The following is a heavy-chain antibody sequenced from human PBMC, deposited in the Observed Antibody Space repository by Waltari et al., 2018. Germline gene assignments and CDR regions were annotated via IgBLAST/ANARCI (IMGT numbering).Heavy chain of an antibody. Sequence: QVQLVQSGAEVKKPGSSVKVSCKASGGTFSSYAISWVRQAPGQGLEWMGRIIPIFGTANYAQKFQGRVTITADKSTSTAYMELSSVTAADTAVYYCARQMVAGSSYWYFDLWGRGTLVTVSS. CDR2: IIPIFGTA. CDR3: ARQMVAGSSYWYFDL. V-gene: IGHV1-69*13. J-gene: IGHJ2*01. D-gene: IGHD6-19*01. CDR1: GGTFSSYA.